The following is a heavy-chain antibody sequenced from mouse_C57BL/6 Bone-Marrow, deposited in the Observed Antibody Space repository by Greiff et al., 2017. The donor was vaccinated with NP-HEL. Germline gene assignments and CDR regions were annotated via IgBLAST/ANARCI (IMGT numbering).Heavy chain of an antibody. J-gene: IGHJ3*01. CDR2: IDPENGDT. CDR3: TTYDYLAWFAY. CDR1: GFNIKDDY. V-gene: IGHV14-4*01. Sequence: DVHLVESGAELVRPGASVKLSCTASGFNIKDDYMHWVKQRPEQGLEWIGWIDPENGDTEYASKFQGKATITADTSSNTAYLQLSSLTSEDTAVYYCTTYDYLAWFAYWGQGTLVTVSA. D-gene: IGHD2-4*01.